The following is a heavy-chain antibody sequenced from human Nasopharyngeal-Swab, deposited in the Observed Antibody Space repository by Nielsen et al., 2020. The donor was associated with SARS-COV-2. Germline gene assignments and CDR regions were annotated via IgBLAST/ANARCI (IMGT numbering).Heavy chain of an antibody. Sequence: GESLKISCAASGFTVSSNYMSWVRQAPGKGLEWVSVIYSGGSTYYADSVKGRFTISRDNSKNTLYLQMNSLRAEDTAVYYCAHNRIGYYYYMDVWGKGTTVTVSS. J-gene: IGHJ6*03. V-gene: IGHV3-66*01. CDR3: AHNRIGYYYYMDV. D-gene: IGHD1-1*01. CDR2: IYSGGST. CDR1: GFTVSSNY.